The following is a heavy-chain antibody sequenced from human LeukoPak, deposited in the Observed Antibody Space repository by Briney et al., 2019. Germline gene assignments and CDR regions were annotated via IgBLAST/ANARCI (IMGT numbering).Heavy chain of an antibody. CDR1: GFTFSGST. J-gene: IGHJ4*02. D-gene: IGHD2-2*01. CDR3: AKDRGIVVVPTLFDY. V-gene: IGHV3-23*01. Sequence: PGGXLRLSCAASGFTFSGSTMSWVGQAPGKGLEGVSGISGSGGTTLHADSVKGRFTISRDNSKNTLYLQMNSLRAEDTAVYYCAKDRGIVVVPTLFDYWGQGTLVTVSS. CDR2: ISGSGGTT.